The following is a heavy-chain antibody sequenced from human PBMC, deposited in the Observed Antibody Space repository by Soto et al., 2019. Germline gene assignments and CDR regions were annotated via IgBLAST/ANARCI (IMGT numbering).Heavy chain of an antibody. V-gene: IGHV1-2*04. CDR2: INPNSGGT. Sequence: AAVKVSCKASGYTFTGYYMHWVRQAPGQGLEWMGWINPNSGGTNYAQKFQGWVTMTRDTSISTAYMELSRLRSDDTDVYYCARLDLLRKDYYYYYRMDVWGQGNTVTVSS. D-gene: IGHD2-15*01. CDR3: ARLDLLRKDYYYYYRMDV. J-gene: IGHJ6*02. CDR1: GYTFTGYY.